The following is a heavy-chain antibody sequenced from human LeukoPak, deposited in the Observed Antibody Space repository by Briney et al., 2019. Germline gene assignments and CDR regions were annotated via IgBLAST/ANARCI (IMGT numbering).Heavy chain of an antibody. V-gene: IGHV3-15*01. CDR2: IKSKTDGGTT. J-gene: IGHJ4*02. D-gene: IGHD2-21*02. Sequence: WGTLTLSCAASGCTFSNAWMSWVRQAPGKGLEWVGRIKSKTDGGTTDYAAPVKGRFTISRNDPKNTLYLQMNSLKTEDTAVYYCTTAEAYCGGDCYFGDQGTLVTVSS. CDR3: TTAEAYCGGDCYF. CDR1: GCTFSNAW.